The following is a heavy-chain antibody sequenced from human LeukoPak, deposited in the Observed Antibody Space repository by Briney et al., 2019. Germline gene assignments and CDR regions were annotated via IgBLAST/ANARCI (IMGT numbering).Heavy chain of an antibody. CDR1: GFTFSICA. V-gene: IGHV3-23*01. D-gene: IGHD2-15*01. J-gene: IGHJ4*02. CDR2: ISGSDYST. CDR3: AKVASVAFDY. Sequence: GGSLRLSCAASGFTFSICAMSWVRQAPGKGLEWVSAISGSDYSTYYADSVKGRFTISRDNSKNTLYLQMNSLRAEDTAIYYCAKVASVAFDYWGQGTLVTVSS.